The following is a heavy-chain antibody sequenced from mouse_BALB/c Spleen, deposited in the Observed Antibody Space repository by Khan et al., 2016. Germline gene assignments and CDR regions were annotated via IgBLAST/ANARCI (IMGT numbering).Heavy chain of an antibody. CDR3: AWESYGDDYAY. V-gene: IGHV5-6-3*01. Sequence: EVELVESGGGLVRPGRSLKLSCAASGFTFSTYVMSWVSQPPDQRLELIATINSHSGSTYYPDSLKGRFTLSGANSTNTLYLQLSRLKSEDTAIFYGAWESYGDDYAYWGQGTLLTVSA. CDR1: GFTFSTYV. CDR2: INSHSGST. J-gene: IGHJ3*01. D-gene: IGHD2-13*01.